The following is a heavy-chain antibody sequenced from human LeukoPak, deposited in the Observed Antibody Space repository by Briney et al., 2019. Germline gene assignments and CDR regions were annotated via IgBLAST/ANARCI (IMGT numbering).Heavy chain of an antibody. V-gene: IGHV4-34*01. CDR2: INHSGST. CDR1: GGSFSGYY. Sequence: PSETLSLTCAVYGGSFSGYYWSWIRQPPGKGLEWIGEINHSGSTNYNPSLKSRVTISVDTSKNQFSLKVNSVTAADTAIYYCARHDGESYYGRWFDPWGQGTLVTVSS. CDR3: ARHDGESYYGRWFDP. D-gene: IGHD3-10*02. J-gene: IGHJ5*02.